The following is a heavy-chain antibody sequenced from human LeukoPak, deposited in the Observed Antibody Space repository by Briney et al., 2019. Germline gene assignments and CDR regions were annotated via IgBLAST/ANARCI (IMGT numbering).Heavy chain of an antibody. V-gene: IGHV3-23*01. CDR3: AKDRGPNYYDSSSHDY. CDR1: GFTSYTFA. D-gene: IGHD3-22*01. CDR2: ISGRGDST. Sequence: GGSLRLSCVASGFTSYTFAMSWARQAPGKGLESVSVISGRGDSTYYADCVKGRFTISRDNSKNTLYLQMSSLRAEDTAVYYCAKDRGPNYYDSSSHDYWGQGTLVTVSS. J-gene: IGHJ4*01.